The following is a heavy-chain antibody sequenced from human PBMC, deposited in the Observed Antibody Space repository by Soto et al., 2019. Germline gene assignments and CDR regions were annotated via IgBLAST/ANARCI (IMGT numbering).Heavy chain of an antibody. CDR1: GLTISGKKY. D-gene: IGHD1-1*01. Sequence: DVQLVESGGGLIQPGESLRLSCAAFGLTISGKKYVAWVRQAPGKGLEWISALYDVDGTYYADSVKGRFTTSSDSSKTTVYLQMNGLRPDDTAVYYCASWHEREHAYDVWDRGTTVTVSS. V-gene: IGHV3-53*01. J-gene: IGHJ3*01. CDR2: LYDVDGT. CDR3: ASWHEREHAYDV.